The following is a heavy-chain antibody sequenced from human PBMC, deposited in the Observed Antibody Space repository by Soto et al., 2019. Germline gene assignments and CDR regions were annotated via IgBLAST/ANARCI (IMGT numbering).Heavy chain of an antibody. V-gene: IGHV4-4*07. CDR3: ARGDTAQYYFDY. Sequence: YWSWIRQPAGKGLEWIGRIYTSGSTNYNPSLKSRVTMSVDTSKNQFSLKLSSVTAADTAVYYCARGDTAQYYFDYWGQGTLVTVSS. CDR2: IYTSGST. D-gene: IGHD5-18*01. J-gene: IGHJ4*02. CDR1: Y.